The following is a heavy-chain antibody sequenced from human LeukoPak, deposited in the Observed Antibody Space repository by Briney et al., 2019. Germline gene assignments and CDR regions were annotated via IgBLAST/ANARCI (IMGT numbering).Heavy chain of an antibody. D-gene: IGHD6-6*01. J-gene: IGHJ4*02. CDR3: ARDLPPSSRSSFDY. Sequence: SETLSLTCTVSGGSMSSSSYYWGWIRQPPGKGLEWIGSIYYSGSTYYNPSLKSRVTISVDTSKNQFSLKLSSVTAADTAVYYCARDLPPSSRSSFDYWGQGTLVTVSS. CDR1: GGSMSSSSYY. V-gene: IGHV4-39*07. CDR2: IYYSGST.